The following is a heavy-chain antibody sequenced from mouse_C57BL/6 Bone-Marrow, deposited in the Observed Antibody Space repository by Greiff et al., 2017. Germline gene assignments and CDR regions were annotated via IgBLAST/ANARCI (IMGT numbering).Heavy chain of an antibody. J-gene: IGHJ4*01. CDR2: IDPANGNT. Sequence: VQLQQSVAELVRPGASVKLSCTASVFNIKNTYMHWVKQRPEQGLEWIGRIDPANGNTKYAPKFQGKAIITADTSSNTAYLQLSSLTSADTAIXYCASPRGNPLITRAMDYWGQGTSVTVSS. CDR3: ASPRGNPLITRAMDY. V-gene: IGHV14-3*01. CDR1: VFNIKNTY. D-gene: IGHD2-4*01.